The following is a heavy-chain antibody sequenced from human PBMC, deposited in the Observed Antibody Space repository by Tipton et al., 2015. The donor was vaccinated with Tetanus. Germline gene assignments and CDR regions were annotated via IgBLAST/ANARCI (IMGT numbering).Heavy chain of an antibody. Sequence: TLSLTCAVYGGSFSGYYWSWIRQPPGKGLEWIGEINHSGSTNYNPSLKSRVTISVDTSKNQFSLKLSSVTAADTAVYYCARGLGYYDFWSGYYMGFRCFDPWGQGTLVTVSS. CDR1: GGSFSGYY. D-gene: IGHD3-3*01. CDR2: INHSGST. CDR3: ARGLGYYDFWSGYYMGFRCFDP. V-gene: IGHV4-34*01. J-gene: IGHJ5*02.